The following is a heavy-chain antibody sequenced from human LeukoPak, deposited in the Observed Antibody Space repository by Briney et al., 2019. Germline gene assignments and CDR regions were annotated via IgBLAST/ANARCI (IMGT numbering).Heavy chain of an antibody. CDR3: ARHEAQDFDY. Sequence: SETLSLTCTVSGGSISSSNYYWGWIRQPPGKGLEWIGSIYYSGTTYYSSSLKSRVIISVDTSKNQFSLKLSSVTATDTAVYYCARHEAQDFDYWGQGTLVTVSS. J-gene: IGHJ4*02. CDR2: IYYSGTT. V-gene: IGHV4-39*01. CDR1: GGSISSSNYY.